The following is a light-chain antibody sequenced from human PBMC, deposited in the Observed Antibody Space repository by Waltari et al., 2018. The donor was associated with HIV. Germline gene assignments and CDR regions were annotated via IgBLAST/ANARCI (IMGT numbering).Light chain of an antibody. V-gene: IGKV1-9*01. Sequence: DIQLTQSPSFLSASVGDRVTITCRASQGINSYLAWYQQKPGTAPTLLIYGASTLQGGVPSRFSGSGSGTEFTVTISSLQPEDFATYYCQQINSYPYTFCQGTKLEIK. J-gene: IGKJ2*01. CDR2: GAS. CDR1: QGINSY. CDR3: QQINSYPYT.